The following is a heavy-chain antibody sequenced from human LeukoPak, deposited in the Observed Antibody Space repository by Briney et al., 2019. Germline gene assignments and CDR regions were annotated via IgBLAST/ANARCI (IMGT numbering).Heavy chain of an antibody. CDR2: IYSGGST. CDR3: ASSVLYSSTWAFDN. D-gene: IGHD6-13*01. CDR1: GFTVSSNY. J-gene: IGHJ4*01. V-gene: IGHV3-53*01. Sequence: GGSLRLSCAASGFTVSSNYLTWVRRAPGKGLEWVSVIYSGGSTYYADSVKGRCTISIDNSRNTLYLQLNSPRAEDTAVYFCASSVLYSSTWAFDNWGQGTLVTVSS.